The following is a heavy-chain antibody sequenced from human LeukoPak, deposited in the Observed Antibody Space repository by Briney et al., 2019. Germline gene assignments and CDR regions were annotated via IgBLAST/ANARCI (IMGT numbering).Heavy chain of an antibody. CDR2: ISSSGSTI. Sequence: GGSLRLSWAASGFTFSDYYMSWIRQAPGKGLEWVSYISSSGSTIYYADSVKGRFTISRDNAKNSLYLQMNSLRAEDTAVYYCARGYYDFWSGPSDAFDIWGQGTMVTVSS. D-gene: IGHD3-3*01. J-gene: IGHJ3*02. V-gene: IGHV3-11*01. CDR1: GFTFSDYY. CDR3: ARGYYDFWSGPSDAFDI.